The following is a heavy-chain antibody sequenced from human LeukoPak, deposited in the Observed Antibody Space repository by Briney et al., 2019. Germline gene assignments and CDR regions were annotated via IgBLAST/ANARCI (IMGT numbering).Heavy chain of an antibody. D-gene: IGHD2/OR15-2a*01. CDR1: GGSISTYY. J-gene: IGHJ4*02. CDR2: IYYSGST. V-gene: IGHV4-59*01. CDR3: ARLDVLIGLDY. Sequence: SETLSLTCTVSGGSISTYYWSWIRQPPGTGLEWIGYIYYSGSTNYNPSLKSRVTVSVDTSKNQFSLKLSSVTAADTAVYYCARLDVLIGLDYWGRGTLVTVSS.